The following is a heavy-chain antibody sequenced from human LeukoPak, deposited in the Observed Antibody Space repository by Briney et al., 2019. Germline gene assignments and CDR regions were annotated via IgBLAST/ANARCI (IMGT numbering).Heavy chain of an antibody. CDR2: INPNSGGT. Sequence: ASVKVSCKASGYTFTGYYMHWVRQAPGQGLEWMGWINPNSGGTNYAQKFQGRVTMTRDTSISTAYMELSRLRSDDTAVYYCARGRGYSYEGRWFTYYFDYWGQGTLVTVSS. D-gene: IGHD5-18*01. J-gene: IGHJ4*02. CDR1: GYTFTGYY. V-gene: IGHV1-2*02. CDR3: ARGRGYSYEGRWFTYYFDY.